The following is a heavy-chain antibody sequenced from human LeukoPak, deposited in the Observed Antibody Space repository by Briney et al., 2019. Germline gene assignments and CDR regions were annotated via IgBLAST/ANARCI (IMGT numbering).Heavy chain of an antibody. CDR3: AKDGARFGGQQSDY. CDR2: ISYDGSNK. Sequence: GGSLRLSCAASGFTFSSYGMHWVRQAPGKGLEWVAVISYDGSNKYYADSVKGRFTISRDNSKNTLYLQMNSLRAEDTAVYYCAKDGARFGGQQSDYWGQGTLVTVSS. CDR1: GFTFSSYG. J-gene: IGHJ4*02. D-gene: IGHD3-10*01. V-gene: IGHV3-30*18.